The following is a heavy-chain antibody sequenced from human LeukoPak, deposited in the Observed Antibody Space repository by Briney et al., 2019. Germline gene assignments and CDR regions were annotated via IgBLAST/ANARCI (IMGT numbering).Heavy chain of an antibody. V-gene: IGHV3-23*01. CDR1: GFTFSSYA. J-gene: IGHJ4*02. CDR3: ARRPGLERYHFDY. D-gene: IGHD1-1*01. Sequence: PGGSLRLSCAASGFTFSSYAISWVRQAPGKGLQWVSTISGSGGSTYYADSVKGRFTISRDNSKNTLYLQMNSLRAEDTAVYYCARRPGLERYHFDYWGQGTPVTASS. CDR2: ISGSGGST.